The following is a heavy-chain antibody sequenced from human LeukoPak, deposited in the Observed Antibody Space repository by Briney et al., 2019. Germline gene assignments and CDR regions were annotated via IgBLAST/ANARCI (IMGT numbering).Heavy chain of an antibody. Sequence: ASVKVSCKASGYTFTSYYTHWVRQAPGQGLEWMGIINPSGGSTSYAQKFQGRVTMTRDTSTSTVYMELSSLRSEDTAVYYCARDLIAVAGSGLVDYWGQGTLVTVSS. CDR2: INPSGGST. D-gene: IGHD6-19*01. J-gene: IGHJ4*02. CDR1: GYTFTSYY. V-gene: IGHV1-46*01. CDR3: ARDLIAVAGSGLVDY.